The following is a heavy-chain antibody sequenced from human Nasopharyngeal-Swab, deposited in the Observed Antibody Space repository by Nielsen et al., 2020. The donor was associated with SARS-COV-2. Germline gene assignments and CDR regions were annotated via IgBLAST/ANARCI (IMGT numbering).Heavy chain of an antibody. J-gene: IGHJ4*02. Sequence: SKTLSLTCTVSGGSISSYYWTWIRQPPGKGLECIGYISYSGSTNYNPSLKSRVTISVDTSKNQFSLKLSSVTAADTAVYYCTRRTLSSSGYYFDYWGQGTLVTVSS. CDR3: TRRTLSSSGYYFDY. D-gene: IGHD2-2*01. CDR2: ISYSGST. V-gene: IGHV4-59*08. CDR1: GGSISSYY.